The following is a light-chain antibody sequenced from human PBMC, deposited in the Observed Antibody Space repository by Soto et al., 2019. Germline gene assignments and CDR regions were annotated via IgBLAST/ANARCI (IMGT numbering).Light chain of an antibody. J-gene: IGKJ4*01. Sequence: DIQMTQSPSSLSASVGDRVTITCRASQDISNYLAWYQQKPGKGPKLLVYVASTLQSGVPSRFSGSGSGTDFTLTISSLQPEDVATYYSQKYNSAPPTFGGGTKVDIK. CDR3: QKYNSAPPT. V-gene: IGKV1-27*01. CDR1: QDISNY. CDR2: VAS.